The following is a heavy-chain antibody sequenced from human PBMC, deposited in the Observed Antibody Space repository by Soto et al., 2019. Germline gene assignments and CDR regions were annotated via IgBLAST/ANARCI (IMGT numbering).Heavy chain of an antibody. CDR2: INTSGGAT. CDR1: GFSFSSYA. J-gene: IGHJ2*01. D-gene: IGHD1-7*01. CDR3: ARRTISGYWFFDL. V-gene: IGHV3-23*01. Sequence: EVQLLESGGGLVQPGGSLRLTCAASGFSFSSYAMSWVRQAPGKGLEWVSGINTSGGATYYTDSVKGRFTISRDNSKNPRCLQMNSLRAEDTAVYYCARRTISGYWFFDLWGRGTMVTVSS.